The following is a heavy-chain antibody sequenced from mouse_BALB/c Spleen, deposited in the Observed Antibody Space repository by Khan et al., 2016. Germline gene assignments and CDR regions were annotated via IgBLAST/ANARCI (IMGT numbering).Heavy chain of an antibody. V-gene: IGHV5-17*02. CDR3: AREVDRYDSWFTY. CDR1: GFIFSNFG. J-gene: IGHJ3*01. CDR2: ICSGSSTI. Sequence: EVELVESGGGLVQPGGSRKLSCAASGFIFSNFGMHWVRQAPEKGLEWVADICSGSSTIYYANTVKGRFTISRDNTKNTLFLQMTSLRSEDTAMYYGAREVDRYDSWFTYWGQGTLVTVSA. D-gene: IGHD2-14*01.